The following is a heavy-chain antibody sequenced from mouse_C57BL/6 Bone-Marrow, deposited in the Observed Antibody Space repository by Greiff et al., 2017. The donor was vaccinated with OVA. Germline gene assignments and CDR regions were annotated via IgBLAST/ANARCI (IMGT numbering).Heavy chain of an antibody. CDR1: GYSITSDY. CDR2: ISYSGST. Sequence: EVQLQQSGPGLAKPSQTLSLTCSVTGYSITSDYWNWIRKFPGNNLEYMGYISYSGSTYYNTSLKSRISITRDTSKNQYSLQWNSVTTEDTATYCGARGKLGYYFDYWGQGTTLTVSS. V-gene: IGHV3-8*01. J-gene: IGHJ2*01. D-gene: IGHD4-1*01. CDR3: ARGKLGYYFDY.